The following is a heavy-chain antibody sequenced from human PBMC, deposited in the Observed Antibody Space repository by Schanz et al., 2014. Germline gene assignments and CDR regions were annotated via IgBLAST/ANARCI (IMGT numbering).Heavy chain of an antibody. J-gene: IGHJ4*02. CDR1: GYTFVSYS. Sequence: QVQLVQSGAEVKKPGASVKVSCKASGYTFVSYSMHWVRQAPGQGLEWMGWISAYTNNTNYAQKGQVRGTMTTDTSTGTAYMELRSLRSDDTAVYYCGRGFSRSYIDFWGQGTLITVSS. CDR3: GRGFSRSYIDF. D-gene: IGHD3-10*01. CDR2: ISAYTNNT. V-gene: IGHV1-18*04.